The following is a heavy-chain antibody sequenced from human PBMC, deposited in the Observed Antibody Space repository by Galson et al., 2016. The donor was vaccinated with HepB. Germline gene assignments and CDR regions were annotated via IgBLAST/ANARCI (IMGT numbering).Heavy chain of an antibody. V-gene: IGHV3-73*01. CDR3: TSRRGFRYGYGLDS. CDR2: IGGKSNLYAT. J-gene: IGHJ4*02. D-gene: IGHD5-18*01. CDR1: GSPLSGSG. Sequence: SLRLSCAASGSPLSGSGMHWVRQASGKGLEWVGRIGGKSNLYATLYAAPVTGRFTISRDDSKTTVYLQMNSLQTDDTAVYYCTSRRGFRYGYGLDSWGQGIPVTVSA.